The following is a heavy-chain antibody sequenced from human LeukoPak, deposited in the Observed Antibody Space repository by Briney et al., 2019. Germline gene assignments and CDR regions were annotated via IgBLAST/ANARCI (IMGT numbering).Heavy chain of an antibody. J-gene: IGHJ3*02. CDR2: IYWNDDK. CDR3: AHRNSDYRAFDI. Sequence: SGPTLVKPTQTLTLTCTFSGFSLSTSGMYVGWIRQPPGKALEWLALIYWNDDKRYSPSLKSRLTITKDTSKNQVVLTMTNMDXVDTATYYCAHRNSDYRAFDIWGQGTMVTVSS. D-gene: IGHD4-11*01. CDR1: GFSLSTSGMY. V-gene: IGHV2-5*01.